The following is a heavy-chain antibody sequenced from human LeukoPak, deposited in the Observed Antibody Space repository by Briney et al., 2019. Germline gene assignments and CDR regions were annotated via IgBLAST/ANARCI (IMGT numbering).Heavy chain of an antibody. CDR1: GGSFSGYY. V-gene: IGHV4-34*01. Sequence: SETLSLTCAVYGGSFSGYYWSWIRQPPGKGLEWIGEINHSGSTNYNPSLKSRVTISVDTSKNQFSLKLSSVTAADTAVYYCARGAITMVRGVIATKSLDYWGQGTLVTVSS. D-gene: IGHD3-10*01. CDR3: ARGAITMVRGVIATKSLDY. CDR2: INHSGST. J-gene: IGHJ4*02.